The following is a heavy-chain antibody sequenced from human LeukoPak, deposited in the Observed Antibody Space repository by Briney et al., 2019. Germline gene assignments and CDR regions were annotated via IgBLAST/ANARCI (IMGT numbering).Heavy chain of an antibody. CDR3: VGAVGYQRWFDP. D-gene: IGHD2-2*01. CDR1: GGSINSYY. J-gene: IGHJ5*02. CDR2: IYYRGST. Sequence: SETLSLTCTVSGGSINSYYWSWIRQPPGRGLEWIGYIYYRGSTDYNPSLKSRVTISVDTSKNQFSLKLSSVTAADTAVYYCVGAVGYQRWFDPWGQGILVTASS. V-gene: IGHV4-59*01.